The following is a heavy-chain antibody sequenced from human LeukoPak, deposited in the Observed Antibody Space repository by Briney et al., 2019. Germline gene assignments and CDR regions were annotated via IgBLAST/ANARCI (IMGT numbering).Heavy chain of an antibody. J-gene: IGHJ3*02. Sequence: SETLSLTCAVHGGSFSGYYWSWIRQPPGKGLEWIGEINHSGSTNYNPSLKSRVTISVDASKNQFSLKLSSVTVADTAVYYCARGGGIAAAGIWGQGTMVTVSS. D-gene: IGHD6-13*01. V-gene: IGHV4-34*01. CDR3: ARGGGIAAAGI. CDR2: INHSGST. CDR1: GGSFSGYY.